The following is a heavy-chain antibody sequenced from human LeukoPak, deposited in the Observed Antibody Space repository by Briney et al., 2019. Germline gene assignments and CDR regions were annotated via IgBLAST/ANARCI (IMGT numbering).Heavy chain of an antibody. CDR3: AQAITMIVVGYGMDA. CDR2: ISYDGSNK. D-gene: IGHD3-22*01. V-gene: IGHV3-30*03. Sequence: GGSLRLSCAASGFTFSSYGMHWVRQAPGKGLEWVAVISYDGSNKYYADSVKGRCTITRDNSKNTLYLQMNSLRAADTAVYYCAQAITMIVVGYGMDAWGQGTTVTVSS. CDR1: GFTFSSYG. J-gene: IGHJ6*02.